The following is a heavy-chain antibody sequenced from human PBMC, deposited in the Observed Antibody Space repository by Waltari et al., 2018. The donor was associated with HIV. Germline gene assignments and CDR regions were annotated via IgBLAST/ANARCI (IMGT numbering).Heavy chain of an antibody. CDR1: GYTFTGYY. D-gene: IGHD3-22*01. CDR2: INPNSGGT. CDR3: ARVPYYYDTSAYPDY. Sequence: QVQLVQSGAEVKKPGASVKVSCKASGYTFTGYYMHWVRQAPGQGIEWMGWINPNSGGTNYAQKFQGRVTMTRDTSITTAYMEVSRLRSDDTAVYYCARVPYYYDTSAYPDYWGQGTLVTVSS. V-gene: IGHV1-2*02. J-gene: IGHJ4*02.